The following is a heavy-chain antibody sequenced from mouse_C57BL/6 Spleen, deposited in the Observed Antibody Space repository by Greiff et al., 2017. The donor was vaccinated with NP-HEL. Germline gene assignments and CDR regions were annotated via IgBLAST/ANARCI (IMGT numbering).Heavy chain of an antibody. J-gene: IGHJ3*01. CDR3: ARRDGNYGFFAY. V-gene: IGHV5-17*01. D-gene: IGHD2-1*01. Sequence: DVMLVESGGGLVKPGGSLKLSCAASGFTFSDYGMHWVRQAPEKGLEWVAYISSGSSTIYYADTVKGRFTISRDNAKNTLFLQMTSLRSEDTAMYYCARRDGNYGFFAYWGQGTLVTVSA. CDR1: GFTFSDYG. CDR2: ISSGSSTI.